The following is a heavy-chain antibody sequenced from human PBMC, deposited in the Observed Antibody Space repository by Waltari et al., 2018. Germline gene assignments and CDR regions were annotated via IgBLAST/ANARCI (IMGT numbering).Heavy chain of an antibody. Sequence: QVQLQQWGAGLLKPSETLSLTCAVYGGSFSGYYWSWIRQPPGKGLEWIGEIHHSGSTNYNPSLKSRATISVATAKNQFSLKLSSVTAADTAVYYCARVHGYSGYLHFDYWGQGTLVTVSS. D-gene: IGHD5-12*01. CDR2: IHHSGST. CDR3: ARVHGYSGYLHFDY. V-gene: IGHV4-34*01. CDR1: GGSFSGYY. J-gene: IGHJ4*02.